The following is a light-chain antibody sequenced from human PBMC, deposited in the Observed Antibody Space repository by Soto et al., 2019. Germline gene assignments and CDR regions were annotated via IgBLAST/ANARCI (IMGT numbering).Light chain of an antibody. V-gene: IGKV3D-15*01. J-gene: IGKJ5*01. CDR2: GAS. CDR3: QQYNNWPAIT. CDR1: QSVRSN. Sequence: EKVMTQSPATLSVSPGERATLSCRASQSVRSNLAWYQQKPGQAPRLLIYGASTRATGIPATFSGSGSGTQFTLTISSLQSEDFAVYYCQQYNNWPAITFGQGTRLEIK.